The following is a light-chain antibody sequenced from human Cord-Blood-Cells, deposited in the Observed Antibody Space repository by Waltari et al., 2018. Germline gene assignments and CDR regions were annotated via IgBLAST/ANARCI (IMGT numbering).Light chain of an antibody. J-gene: IGKJ4*01. CDR3: QQYYTSPLT. Sequence: DIVVTQSPDSMAVSLGERATINCKCSQSVLYSSNNKNYVAWYQQKPEQPPRLLLYRASTRKAWVPNRYSGSGSGTDFTLTISSLQAEDVAVYYSQQYYTSPLTFGGGNNVEIK. V-gene: IGKV4-1*01. CDR2: RAS. CDR1: QSVLYSSNNKNY.